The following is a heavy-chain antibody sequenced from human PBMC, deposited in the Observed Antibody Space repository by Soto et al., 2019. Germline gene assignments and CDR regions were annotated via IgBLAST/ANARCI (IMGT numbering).Heavy chain of an antibody. J-gene: IGHJ4*02. CDR3: ARASSSKFPSTQPISLKYYFDY. V-gene: IGHV4-34*01. Sequence: PSETLSLTCAVYGGSFSGYYWSWIRQPPGKGLEWIGEINHSGSTNYNPSLKSRVTISVDTSKNQFSLKLSSVTAADTAVYYCARASSSKFPSTQPISLKYYFDYWGQGTLVTVSS. D-gene: IGHD6-13*01. CDR2: INHSGST. CDR1: GGSFSGYY.